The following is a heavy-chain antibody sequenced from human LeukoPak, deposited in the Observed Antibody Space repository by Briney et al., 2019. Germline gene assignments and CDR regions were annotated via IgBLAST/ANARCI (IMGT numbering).Heavy chain of an antibody. D-gene: IGHD3-22*01. CDR2: INPSGGST. CDR1: GYTFTSYY. Sequence: GASVKVFCKASGYTFTSYYMHWVRQAPGQGLEWMGIINPSGGSTSYAQKFQGRVTMTRDTSTSTVYMELSSLRSEDTAVYYCARDCVDDSSGYYYPYFDYWGQGTLVTVSS. V-gene: IGHV1-46*01. J-gene: IGHJ4*02. CDR3: ARDCVDDSSGYYYPYFDY.